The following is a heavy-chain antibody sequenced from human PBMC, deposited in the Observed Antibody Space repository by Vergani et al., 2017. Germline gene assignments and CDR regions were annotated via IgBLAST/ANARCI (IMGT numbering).Heavy chain of an antibody. J-gene: IGHJ4*02. V-gene: IGHV1-24*01. Sequence: QVQLVQSGAEVKKPGASVKVSCKVSGYTLTELSMHWVRQAPGKGLEWMGGFDPEDGETIYAQKLQGRVTMTEDTSTDTAYMELSSLRSEDTAVYYCARAETYYYDSSGHVRGGFFGYWGQGTLVTVSS. D-gene: IGHD3-22*01. CDR1: GYTLTELS. CDR2: FDPEDGET. CDR3: ARAETYYYDSSGHVRGGFFGY.